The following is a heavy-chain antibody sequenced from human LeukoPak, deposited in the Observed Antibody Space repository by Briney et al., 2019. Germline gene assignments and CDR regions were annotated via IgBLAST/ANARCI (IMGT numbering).Heavy chain of an antibody. CDR1: GFTFSSYA. Sequence: PGGSLRLSCAASGFTFSSYAMNWVRQAPGKGLEWVSAISGSGGSTYYADSVKGRFTISRDNSKNTLYPQMNSLRAEDTAAYYCARDSDCSSTSCYVDYYYGMDVWGQGTTVTVSS. D-gene: IGHD2-2*01. CDR2: ISGSGGST. CDR3: ARDSDCSSTSCYVDYYYGMDV. J-gene: IGHJ6*02. V-gene: IGHV3-23*01.